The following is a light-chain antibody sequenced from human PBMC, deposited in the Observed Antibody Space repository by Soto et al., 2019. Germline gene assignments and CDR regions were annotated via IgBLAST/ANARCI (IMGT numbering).Light chain of an antibody. CDR2: EVS. Sequence: QSALTQPASVSGSPGQSIIISCTGTSSDVGGYNYVSWYQHHPGKAPKLMIYEVSKRPSGVSNRFSGSKSGNTASLTISGLQGEDEADYYCSSYTTTTTLEVFGTGTKVTVL. CDR1: SSDVGGYNY. V-gene: IGLV2-14*01. CDR3: SSYTTTTTLEV. J-gene: IGLJ1*01.